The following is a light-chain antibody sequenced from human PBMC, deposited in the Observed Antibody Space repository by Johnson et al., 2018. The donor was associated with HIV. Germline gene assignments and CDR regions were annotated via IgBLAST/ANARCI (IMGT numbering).Light chain of an antibody. Sequence: QSVLTQPPSVSAAPGQKVTISCSGSSSNIGNNYVSWYQQLPGTAPKLLIYDNNKRPSGIPDRFSGSKSGTSATLGITGLQTGDEADYYCGTWDSSLRKVSGTGTKVTVL. CDR3: GTWDSSLRKV. CDR1: SSNIGNNY. J-gene: IGLJ1*01. CDR2: DNN. V-gene: IGLV1-51*01.